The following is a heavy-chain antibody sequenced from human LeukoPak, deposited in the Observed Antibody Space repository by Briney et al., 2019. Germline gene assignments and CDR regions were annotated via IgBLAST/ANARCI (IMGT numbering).Heavy chain of an antibody. CDR3: ARLTYYYDSSGYYGGYWFDP. CDR1: GGSISSYY. CDR2: IYYSGST. V-gene: IGHV4-59*08. D-gene: IGHD3-22*01. J-gene: IGHJ5*02. Sequence: SETLSLTCTVSGGSISSYYWSWIRQPPGKGLEWIGYIYYSGSTNYNPSLKSRVTISVDTSKNQFSLKLSSVTAADTAVYYCARLTYYYDSSGYYGGYWFDPWGQGTLVTVSS.